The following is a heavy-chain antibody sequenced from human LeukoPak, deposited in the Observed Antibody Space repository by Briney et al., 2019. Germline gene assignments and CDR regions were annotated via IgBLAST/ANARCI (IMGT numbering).Heavy chain of an antibody. CDR1: GFTFSSYN. CDR3: ARAAAGTCYFDY. Sequence: QPGGSLRLSCAVTGFTFSSYNMNWVRQAPGKGLEWVSAISGSGGSTYYADSVKGRFTISRDNSKNTLYLQMNSLRAEDTAVYYCARAAAGTCYFDYWGQGTLVTVSS. CDR2: ISGSGGST. J-gene: IGHJ4*02. D-gene: IGHD6-13*01. V-gene: IGHV3-23*01.